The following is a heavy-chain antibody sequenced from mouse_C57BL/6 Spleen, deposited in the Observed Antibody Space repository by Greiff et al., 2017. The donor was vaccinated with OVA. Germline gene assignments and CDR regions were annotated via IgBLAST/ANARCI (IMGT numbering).Heavy chain of an antibody. CDR3: ARERLRRDWYFDV. V-gene: IGHV1-55*01. CDR1: GYTFTSYW. CDR2: IYPGSGST. Sequence: VQLQQSGAELVKPGASVKMSCKASGYTFTSYWITWVKQRPGQGLEWIGDIYPGSGSTNYNEKFKSKATLTVDTSSSTAYMQLSSLTSEDSAVYYCARERLRRDWYFDVWGTGTTVTVSS. D-gene: IGHD2-4*01. J-gene: IGHJ1*03.